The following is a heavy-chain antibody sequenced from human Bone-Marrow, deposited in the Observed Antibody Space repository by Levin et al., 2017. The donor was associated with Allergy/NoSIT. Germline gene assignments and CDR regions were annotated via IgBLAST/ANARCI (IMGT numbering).Heavy chain of an antibody. V-gene: IGHV3-9*01. Sequence: LTGGSLRLSCVGSGFTFDHYAMHWVRQAPGKGLEWVSGISWNSGSIYYTDSVKGRFTISRDNAKSFLYLQMNSLRSEDTAFYYCAKGPAFWSGAPNWLDPWGQGTLVTVSS. D-gene: IGHD3-3*01. CDR2: ISWNSGSI. CDR3: AKGPAFWSGAPNWLDP. J-gene: IGHJ5*02. CDR1: GFTFDHYA.